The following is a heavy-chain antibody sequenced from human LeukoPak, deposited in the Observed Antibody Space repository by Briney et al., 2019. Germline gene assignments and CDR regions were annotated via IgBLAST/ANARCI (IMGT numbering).Heavy chain of an antibody. CDR1: GFIFSSNS. J-gene: IGHJ6*02. Sequence: GGSLRLSCAVSGFIFSSNSMNWVRQAPGKGLEWISYISSGGSTIYYADSVKGRFTTSRDNAKNSLYLQMNSLRDEDAAVYYCVRDDAGTDHYYYGMDVWGQGTTVTASS. V-gene: IGHV3-48*02. CDR2: ISSGGSTI. D-gene: IGHD1-14*01. CDR3: VRDDAGTDHYYYGMDV.